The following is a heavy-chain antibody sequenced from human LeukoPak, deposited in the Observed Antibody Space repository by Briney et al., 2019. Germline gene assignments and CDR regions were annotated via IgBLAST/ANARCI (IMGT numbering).Heavy chain of an antibody. CDR2: IYYSGST. CDR3: ARDGQQLNGDWFDP. CDR1: GGSISSYY. D-gene: IGHD6-13*01. V-gene: IGHV4-59*12. Sequence: PSETLSLTCTVSGGSISSYYWSWIRQPPGKGLEWIGYIYYSGSTNYNPSLKSRVTISVDTSKNQFSLKLSSVTAADTAVYYCARDGQQLNGDWFDPWGQGTLVTVSS. J-gene: IGHJ5*02.